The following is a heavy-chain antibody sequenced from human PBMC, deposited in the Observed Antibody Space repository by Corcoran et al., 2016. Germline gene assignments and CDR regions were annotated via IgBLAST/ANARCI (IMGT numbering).Heavy chain of an antibody. Sequence: QVQLVESGGGVVQPGRSLRLSCAASGFTFSTYGMHWVRQAPGKGLEWVAVVSSDGLNKDYADSVRGRFTISRDKSKNTLYLQMNSLRPEETAVYYWAKVGGSGSYMYHFDYWGQGTLVTVSS. V-gene: IGHV3-30*18. CDR2: VSSDGLNK. D-gene: IGHD3-10*01. J-gene: IGHJ4*02. CDR3: AKVGGSGSYMYHFDY. CDR1: GFTFSTYG.